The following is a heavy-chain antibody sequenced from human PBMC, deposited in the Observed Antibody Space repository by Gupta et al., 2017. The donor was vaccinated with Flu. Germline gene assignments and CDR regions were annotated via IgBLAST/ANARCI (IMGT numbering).Heavy chain of an antibody. CDR1: GFSLSTSGVG. CDR3: AHKYYYDNERGHWFDP. Sequence: QITLKESGPTLVKPTQTLTLTCTFSGFSLSTSGVGVGWIRQPPGKSLEWLALIYWDDDKHYSPSLKSRLTITKDTSKTQVVLTMTNMDPVDTATYYCAHKYYYDNERGHWFDPWGQGTLVTVSS. CDR2: IYWDDDK. J-gene: IGHJ5*02. V-gene: IGHV2-5*02. D-gene: IGHD3-22*01.